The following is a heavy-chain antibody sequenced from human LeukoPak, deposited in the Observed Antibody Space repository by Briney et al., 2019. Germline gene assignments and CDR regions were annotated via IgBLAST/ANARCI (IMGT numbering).Heavy chain of an antibody. V-gene: IGHV3-7*01. CDR2: IKQDGSEK. CDR3: ARGRNTMVRGVIRPSYYFDY. Sequence: GGSLRLSCAASGFTFSSYWMSWVRQAPGKGLEWVADIKQDGSEKYYVDSVKGRFTISRDNAKNSLYLQMNSLRAEDTAVYYCARGRNTMVRGVIRPSYYFDYWGQGTLVTVSS. D-gene: IGHD3-10*01. J-gene: IGHJ4*02. CDR1: GFTFSSYW.